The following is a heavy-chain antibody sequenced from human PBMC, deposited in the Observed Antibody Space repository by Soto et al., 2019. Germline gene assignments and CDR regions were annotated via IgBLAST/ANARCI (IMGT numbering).Heavy chain of an antibody. J-gene: IGHJ4*02. V-gene: IGHV5-51*01. Sequence: PGESLKISCKGSGDTFDTYWIGWVRQMPGKGLEWMGIIYPGDSDTRYSPSFQDQVTISADKSISTAYLQWSSLRASDTAMYYCARCPGGSARYFDSWGQGTVV. D-gene: IGHD2-15*01. CDR3: ARCPGGSARYFDS. CDR2: IYPGDSDT. CDR1: GDTFDTYW.